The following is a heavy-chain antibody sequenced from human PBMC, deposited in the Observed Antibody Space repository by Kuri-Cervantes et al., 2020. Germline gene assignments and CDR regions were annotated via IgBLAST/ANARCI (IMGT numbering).Heavy chain of an antibody. J-gene: IGHJ4*02. D-gene: IGHD6-6*01. V-gene: IGHV4-34*01. Sequence: GSLRLSCAIYGGSFSGYYWSWIRQPPGKGLEWIGEINHSGSSNYNPSLKIRVTISVDTSKNQFSLKLSSVTAADTAVYYCARGIAARHLPFDYWGQGTLVTVSS. CDR1: GGSFSGYY. CDR3: ARGIAARHLPFDY. CDR2: INHSGSS.